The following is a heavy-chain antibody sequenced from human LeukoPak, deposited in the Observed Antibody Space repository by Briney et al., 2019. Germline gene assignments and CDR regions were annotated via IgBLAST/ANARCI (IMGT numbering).Heavy chain of an antibody. V-gene: IGHV3-30-3*01. CDR2: IGHDGTEK. Sequence: GGSLRLSCVASGLSFSSYAMHWVRQAPGKGLEWVAVIGHDGTEKYYGDSVKGRFTISRDNSKNTLYLQMNSLRAEDTAIYYCAKVPRQHDNWFDPWGQGTLVTVSS. J-gene: IGHJ5*02. D-gene: IGHD3-9*01. CDR1: GLSFSSYA. CDR3: AKVPRQHDNWFDP.